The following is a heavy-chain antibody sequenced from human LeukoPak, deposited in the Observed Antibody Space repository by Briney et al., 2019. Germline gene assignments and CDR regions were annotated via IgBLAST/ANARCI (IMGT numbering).Heavy chain of an antibody. V-gene: IGHV3-33*01. CDR2: IWYDGSNK. D-gene: IGHD2-15*01. Sequence: GRSLRLSCAASGFTFSSYGMHWVRQAPGKGLEWVAVIWYDGSNKYYADSVKGRFTISRDNSKNTLYLQMNSLRAEDTAVYYCARAGSVVIVPEDVWGQGTTVTVSS. CDR3: ARAGSVVIVPEDV. J-gene: IGHJ6*02. CDR1: GFTFSSYG.